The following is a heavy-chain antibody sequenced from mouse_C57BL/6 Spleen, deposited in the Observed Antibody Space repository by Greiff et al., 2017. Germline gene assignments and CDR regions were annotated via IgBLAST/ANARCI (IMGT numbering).Heavy chain of an antibody. V-gene: IGHV1-15*01. J-gene: IGHJ2*01. CDR2: IDPETGGT. CDR3: TRGYYGYPLDY. CDR1: GYTFTDYE. Sequence: VKLMESGAELVRPGASVTLSCKASGYTFTDYEMHWVKQTPVHGLEWIGAIDPETGGTAYNQKFKGKAILTADKSSSTAYMELRSLTSEDSAVYYCTRGYYGYPLDYWGQGTTLTVSS. D-gene: IGHD2-2*01.